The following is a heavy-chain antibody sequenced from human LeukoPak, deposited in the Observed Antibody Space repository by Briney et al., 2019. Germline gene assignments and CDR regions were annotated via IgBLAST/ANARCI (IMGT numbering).Heavy chain of an antibody. Sequence: GESLKIPCKGSGYSFTSYWIAWVRQMPGKGLEWMGIIYPGDSETKYSPSLQGQVTFSADKSTSTAFLQWSSLKASDSAIYYCTRQTAAGRPDFWGQGTLVTVSS. V-gene: IGHV5-51*01. CDR2: IYPGDSET. D-gene: IGHD6-6*01. CDR1: GYSFTSYW. CDR3: TRQTAAGRPDF. J-gene: IGHJ4*02.